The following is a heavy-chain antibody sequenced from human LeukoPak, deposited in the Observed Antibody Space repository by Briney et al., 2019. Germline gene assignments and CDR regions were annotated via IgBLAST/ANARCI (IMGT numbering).Heavy chain of an antibody. V-gene: IGHV3-30*18. CDR2: ISYDGSNK. CDR1: GFTFSSYG. D-gene: IGHD5-18*01. CDR3: AKDLVTGYSYGRIGY. J-gene: IGHJ4*02. Sequence: GGSLRLSCAASGFTFSSYGMHWVRQAPGKGLEWVAVISYDGSNKYYADSVKGQFTISRDNSKNTLYLQMNSLRAEDTAVYYCAKDLVTGYSYGRIGYWGQGTLVTVSS.